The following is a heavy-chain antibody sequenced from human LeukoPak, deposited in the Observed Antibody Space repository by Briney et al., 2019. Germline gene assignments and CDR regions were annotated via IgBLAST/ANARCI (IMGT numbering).Heavy chain of an antibody. V-gene: IGHV4-4*07. CDR3: ARGTGDTFGF. Sequence: PETPSLTRTVSRGSPSSVTWSCIRQPAGEGLEWIGRIYASGSTNYNPSLKSRATMSVDTYRNQFSLKLSSVTAADTAVYFCARGTGDTFGFWGRGTLVTVSS. CDR2: IYASGST. J-gene: IGHJ4*02. CDR1: RGSPSSVT. D-gene: IGHD7-27*01.